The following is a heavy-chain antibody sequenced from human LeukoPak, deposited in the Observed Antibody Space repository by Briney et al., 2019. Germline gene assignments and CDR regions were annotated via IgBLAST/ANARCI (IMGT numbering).Heavy chain of an antibody. CDR1: GGTFSSYA. D-gene: IGHD5-24*01. CDR2: IIPILGIA. J-gene: IGHJ4*02. CDR3: ARSRGIRWLQPHFDY. Sequence: ASVKVSCKASGGTFSSYAISWVRQDPGQGLEWMGRIIPILGIANYAQKFQGRVTITADKSTSTAYMELSSLRSEDTAVYYCARSRGIRWLQPHFDYWGQGTLVTVSS. V-gene: IGHV1-69*04.